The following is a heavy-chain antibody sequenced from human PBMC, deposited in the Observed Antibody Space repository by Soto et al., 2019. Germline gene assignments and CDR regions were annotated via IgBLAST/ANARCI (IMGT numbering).Heavy chain of an antibody. CDR2: ISYDGSNK. CDR1: GFTFSSYA. J-gene: IGHJ6*02. D-gene: IGHD6-19*01. V-gene: IGHV3-30-3*01. CDR3: AREQGLAQLGYGMDV. Sequence: PGGSLRLSCAASGFTFSSYAMHWVRQAPGKGLEWVAVISYDGSNKYYADSVKGRFTISRDNSKNTLYLQMNSLRAEDTAVYYCAREQGLAQLGYGMDVWGQGTTVTVSS.